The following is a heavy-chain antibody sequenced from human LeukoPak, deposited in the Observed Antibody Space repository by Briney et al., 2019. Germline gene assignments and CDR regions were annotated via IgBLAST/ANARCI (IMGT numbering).Heavy chain of an antibody. D-gene: IGHD3-10*01. Sequence: SETLSLTCTVSGGSISSYYWSWIRQPPGKGLEWIGYIYYSGSTNYNPSLKSRVTISVDTSKNQFSLKLSSVTAADTAVYYCARHGLVRGVIIKPRTYFDYWGQGTLVTVSS. J-gene: IGHJ4*02. CDR2: IYYSGST. V-gene: IGHV4-59*08. CDR1: GGSISSYY. CDR3: ARHGLVRGVIIKPRTYFDY.